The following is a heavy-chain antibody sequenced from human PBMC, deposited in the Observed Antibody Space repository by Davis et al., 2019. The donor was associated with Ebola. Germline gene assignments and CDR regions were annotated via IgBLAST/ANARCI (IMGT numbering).Heavy chain of an antibody. V-gene: IGHV4-34*01. D-gene: IGHD1-26*01. CDR1: GGSFSGYY. J-gene: IGHJ4*02. CDR3: ARDDLSGLIDS. CDR2: INHSGST. Sequence: SETLSLTCAVYGGSFSGYYWSWIRQPPGKGLEWIGEINHSGSTNYNPSLKSRVTISVDTSKNQFSLKLSSVTAADTAVYYCARDDLSGLIDSWGQGTLVTVSS.